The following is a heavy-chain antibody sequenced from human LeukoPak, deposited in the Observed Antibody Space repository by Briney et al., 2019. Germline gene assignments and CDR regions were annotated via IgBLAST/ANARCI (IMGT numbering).Heavy chain of an antibody. CDR1: GYTFTGYY. CDR2: INPNSGGT. V-gene: IGHV1-2*05. J-gene: IGHJ4*02. CDR3: ASTKSELLWSY. Sequence: ASVKVSCKASGYTFTGYYMHWVRQAPGQGLQWMGRINPNSGGTNYAQKFQGRVTMTRDTSISTAYMELSTLRSDDTGVSYCASTKSELLWSYLGQGTLVTVSS. D-gene: IGHD3-10*01.